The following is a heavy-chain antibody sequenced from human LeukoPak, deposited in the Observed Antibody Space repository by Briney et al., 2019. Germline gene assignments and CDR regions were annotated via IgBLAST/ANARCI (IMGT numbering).Heavy chain of an antibody. CDR2: INHSGNT. Sequence: SETLSLTCAVYGGSFTGNYWIWIRQPPGKGLEWIGEINHSGNTNYIPSLKSRVTMSVDTSKNQFSLKLTSVTAADTAMYYCARKAVGETSNYFDYWGQGTLVTVSS. V-gene: IGHV4-34*01. J-gene: IGHJ4*02. CDR3: ARKAVGETSNYFDY. D-gene: IGHD1-26*01. CDR1: GGSFTGNY.